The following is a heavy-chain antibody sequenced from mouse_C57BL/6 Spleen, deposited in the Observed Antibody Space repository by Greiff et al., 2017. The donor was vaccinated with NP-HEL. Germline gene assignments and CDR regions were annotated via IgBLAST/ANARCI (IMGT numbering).Heavy chain of an antibody. CDR2: ISYDGSN. D-gene: IGHD2-4*01. J-gene: IGHJ3*01. Sequence: EVQRVESGPGLVKPSQSLSLTCSVTGYSITSGYYWNWIRQFPGKKLEWMGYISYDGSNNYNPSLKNRIPITRDTSKNQFFLKLNSVTTEDTATYYCAREVLFAYDYDGGWFAYWGQGTLVTVSA. CDR1: GYSITSGYY. V-gene: IGHV3-6*01. CDR3: AREVLFAYDYDGGWFAY.